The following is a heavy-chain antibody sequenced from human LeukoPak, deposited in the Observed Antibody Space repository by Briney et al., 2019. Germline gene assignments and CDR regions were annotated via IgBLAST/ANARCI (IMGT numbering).Heavy chain of an antibody. CDR1: GGSISSYS. D-gene: IGHD3-3*01. CDR2: IYHSGST. CDR3: ARTTYDFWSGYQYGMDV. Sequence: SETLSLTCTVSGGSISSYSWSWIRQPPGKGLEWIGYIYHSGSTYYNPSLKSRVTLSVDRSKNQFSLKLSSVTAADTAVYYCARTTYDFWSGYQYGMDVWGQGTTVTVSS. J-gene: IGHJ6*02. V-gene: IGHV4-30-2*01.